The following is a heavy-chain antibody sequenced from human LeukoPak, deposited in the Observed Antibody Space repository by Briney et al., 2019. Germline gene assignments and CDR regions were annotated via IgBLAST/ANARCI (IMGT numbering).Heavy chain of an antibody. D-gene: IGHD3-22*01. J-gene: IGHJ3*02. CDR3: ARDPYYYDSSGYYLSLYVFDI. Sequence: GGSLRLSCAASGFTFSSYAMSWVRQAPGKGLEWVSAISGSGGSTYYADSVKGRFTISRDNSKNTLYLQMSGLRAEDTAVYYCARDPYYYDSSGYYLSLYVFDIWGQGTMVTVSS. CDR2: ISGSGGST. V-gene: IGHV3-23*01. CDR1: GFTFSSYA.